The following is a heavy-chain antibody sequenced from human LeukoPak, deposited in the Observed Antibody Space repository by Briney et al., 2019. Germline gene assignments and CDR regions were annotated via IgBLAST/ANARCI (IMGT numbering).Heavy chain of an antibody. V-gene: IGHV3-21*01. CDR3: ARGKITYDILSGYYTWFDP. CDR1: GLTFSNYN. Sequence: PGGSLRLSCAASGLTFSNYNMNWVRQAPGGGLEWVSSISSSSSYIYYTDSVKGRFTISRDNAKNSLYLQMNSLRAEDTAVYYCARGKITYDILSGYYTWFDPWSQGTLVTVSA. CDR2: ISSSSSYI. J-gene: IGHJ5*02. D-gene: IGHD3-9*01.